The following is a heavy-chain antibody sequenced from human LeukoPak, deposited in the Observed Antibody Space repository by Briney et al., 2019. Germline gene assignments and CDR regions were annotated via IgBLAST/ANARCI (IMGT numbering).Heavy chain of an antibody. J-gene: IGHJ4*02. V-gene: IGHV1-46*01. CDR2: INPSGGST. CDR3: ARGLVPTRYYYDSSGYQYFDY. CDR1: GYTFTSYY. D-gene: IGHD3-22*01. Sequence: ASVKVSCKASGYTFTSYYMHWVRQAPGQGLEWMGIINPSGGSTSYAQKFQGRVTMTRDTSTSTVYMGLSSLRSEDTAVYYCARGLVPTRYYYDSSGYQYFDYWGQGTLVTVSS.